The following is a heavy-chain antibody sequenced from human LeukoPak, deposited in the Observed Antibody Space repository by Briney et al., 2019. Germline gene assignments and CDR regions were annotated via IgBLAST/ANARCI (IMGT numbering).Heavy chain of an antibody. D-gene: IGHD3-3*01. CDR1: GYSISSGYY. V-gene: IGHV4-38-2*01. Sequence: SETLSLTCAVSGYSISSGYYWGWIRQPPGKGLAWIGSIYHSGSTYYNPSLKIRITISVDTSKTQFSLKLSSVTAADTAVYYCASYDFWSGYYRAWGQGTLVTVSS. CDR2: IYHSGST. CDR3: ASYDFWSGYYRA. J-gene: IGHJ5*02.